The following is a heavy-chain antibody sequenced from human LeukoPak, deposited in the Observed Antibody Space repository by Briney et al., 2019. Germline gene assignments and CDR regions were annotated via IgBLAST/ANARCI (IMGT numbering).Heavy chain of an antibody. CDR1: GGSISSYY. J-gene: IGHJ4*02. V-gene: IGHV4-59*08. CDR2: IYYSGST. CDR3: ARQYDRSVYWYYFDY. Sequence: NPSETLSLTCTVSGGSISSYYWSWIRQPPGKGLEWIGYIYYSGSTNYNPSLKSRVTISVDTSKNQFSLKLSSVTVADTAVYYCARQYDRSVYWYYFDYWGQGTLVTVS. D-gene: IGHD3-22*01.